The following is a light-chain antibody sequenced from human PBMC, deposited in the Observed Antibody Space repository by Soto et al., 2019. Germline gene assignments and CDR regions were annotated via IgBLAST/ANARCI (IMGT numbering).Light chain of an antibody. J-gene: IGKJ1*01. CDR1: QSVSSS. V-gene: IGKV3-15*01. Sequence: EIVMTQSPATLSVSPGERATPSCRASQSVSSSLAWYQQKPGQAPRLLIYGASTRATGIPARFSGSGSGTEFTLTISSLQSEDFAVYYCQQYNNWPLFGQGTKVDIK. CDR3: QQYNNWPL. CDR2: GAS.